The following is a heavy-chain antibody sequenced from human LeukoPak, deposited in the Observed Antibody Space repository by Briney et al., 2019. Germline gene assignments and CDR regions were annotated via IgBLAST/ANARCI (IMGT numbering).Heavy chain of an antibody. CDR3: AKDPNGDYVGAFDG. D-gene: IGHD4-17*01. Sequence: GGSLRLSCAPSGFTINIYAMTWVRQAPGKGLEWVSSITVNGGGISYADSVKGRFTISRDNSKNTLYLQMNSLRAEDTAVYYCAKDPNGDYVGAFDGWDQGTRVAVSS. J-gene: IGHJ3*01. CDR1: GFTINIYA. CDR2: ITVNGGGI. V-gene: IGHV3-23*01.